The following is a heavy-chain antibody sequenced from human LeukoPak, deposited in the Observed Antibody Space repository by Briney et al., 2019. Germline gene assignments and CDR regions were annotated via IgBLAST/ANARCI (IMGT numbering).Heavy chain of an antibody. CDR3: ARDNYDNSGYYFDY. CDR2: IYHSGRT. Sequence: SETLSLTCTVSGVSISSNSYYWGWIRQPPGKGLEWIGEIYHSGRTNYTPSLKSRVTISVDKSKNQLSLKLSSVTAADTAVYYCARDNYDNSGYYFDYWGQGTLVTVSS. D-gene: IGHD3-22*01. V-gene: IGHV4-39*07. J-gene: IGHJ4*02. CDR1: GVSISSNSYY.